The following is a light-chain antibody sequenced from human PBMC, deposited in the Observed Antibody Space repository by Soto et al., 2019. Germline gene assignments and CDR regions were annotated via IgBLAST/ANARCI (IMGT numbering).Light chain of an antibody. CDR3: QQSYSNPPRT. CDR1: QSISSY. J-gene: IGKJ4*01. V-gene: IGKV1-39*01. Sequence: DLQMTQSPSSLSASVGDRVTITCRASQSISSYLNWYQQKPGKAPKLLIYAASSLQSGVPSRFSGIGSGTDFTHSISSLQPDDFATYSCQQSYSNPPRTFGGGTMVEIK. CDR2: AAS.